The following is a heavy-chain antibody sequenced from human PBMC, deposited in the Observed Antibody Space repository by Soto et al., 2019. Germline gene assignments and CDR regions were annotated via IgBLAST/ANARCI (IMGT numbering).Heavy chain of an antibody. CDR1: GYTFTGYY. V-gene: IGHV1-2*04. CDR3: ACTVTTVSGDFDI. J-gene: IGHJ3*02. D-gene: IGHD4-17*01. CDR2: INPNSGGT. Sequence: ASVKVSCKASGYTFTGYYMHWVRQAPGQGLEWMGWINPNSGGTNYAQKFQGWVTMTRDTSISTAYMELSRLRSDDTAVYYCACTVTTVSGDFDIWGQGTMVTVSS.